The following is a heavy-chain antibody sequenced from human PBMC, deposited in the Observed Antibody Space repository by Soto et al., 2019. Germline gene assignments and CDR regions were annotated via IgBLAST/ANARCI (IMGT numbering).Heavy chain of an antibody. CDR1: CGSISSSSYY. CDR2: IYYSGST. CDR3: AAGLAVAGLYYYYYGMDV. Sequence: SETLSLTCTFSCGSISSSSYYWGWIRQPPGKGLEWIGSIYYSGSTYYNPSLKSRVTTSVDTSKNQFSLKLSSVTAADTAVYYCAAGLAVAGLYYYYYGMDVWGQGTTVTV. V-gene: IGHV4-39*01. D-gene: IGHD6-19*01. J-gene: IGHJ6*02.